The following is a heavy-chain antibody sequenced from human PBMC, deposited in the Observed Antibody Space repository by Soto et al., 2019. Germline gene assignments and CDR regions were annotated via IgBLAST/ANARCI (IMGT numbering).Heavy chain of an antibody. D-gene: IGHD3-22*01. V-gene: IGHV4-30-4*01. J-gene: IGHJ4*02. CDR1: GGSISSGDYY. CDR2: IYYSGST. Sequence: SETLSLTCTVSGGSISSGDYYWSWIRQPPGKGLEWIGYIYYSGSTYYNPSLKSRVTISVDTSKNQFSLKLSSVTAADTAVYYCARAAYYYDSSGYSLVPVGYFDYWGQGTLVTVSS. CDR3: ARAAYYYDSSGYSLVPVGYFDY.